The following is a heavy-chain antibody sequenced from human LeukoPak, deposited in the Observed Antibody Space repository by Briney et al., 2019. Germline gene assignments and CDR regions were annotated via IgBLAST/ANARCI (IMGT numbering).Heavy chain of an antibody. V-gene: IGHV1-69*05. CDR3: ARVGRIVGATTGAFDI. D-gene: IGHD1-26*01. CDR2: IIPIFGTA. CDR1: GGTFSSYA. J-gene: IGHJ3*02. Sequence: SVKVSCKASGGTFSSYAISWVRQAPGQGLEWMGGIIPIFGTANYAQKFQGRVTMTRDTSISTAYMELSRLRSDDTAVYYCARVGRIVGATTGAFDIWGQGTMVTVSS.